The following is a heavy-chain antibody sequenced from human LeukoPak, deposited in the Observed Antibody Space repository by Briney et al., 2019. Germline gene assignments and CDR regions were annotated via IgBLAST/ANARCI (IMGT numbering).Heavy chain of an antibody. CDR1: GFTFSSYS. D-gene: IGHD6-19*01. CDR3: AHLAVASDFDY. CDR2: IGSSGAIR. J-gene: IGHJ4*02. Sequence: PGGSLRLSCAAYGFTFSSYSMIWVRQAPGKGLEWVSNIGSSGAIRHYADSVKGRFSISRDNAENSLFLQMNSLRVEDTGIYYCAHLAVASDFDYWGQGALVTVSS. V-gene: IGHV3-48*03.